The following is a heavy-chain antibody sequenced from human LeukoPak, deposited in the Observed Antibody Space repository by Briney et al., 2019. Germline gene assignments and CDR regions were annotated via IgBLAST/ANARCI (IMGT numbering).Heavy chain of an antibody. Sequence: PSETLSLTCTVSGGSISTYYWSWIRQPPGKGLEWIGYIYYTGSTNYNPSLKSRVTISLDTSKNQFSLRLSSVTAADTAVYYCARAESGYHFDHWGQGTLVIVSS. J-gene: IGHJ4*02. CDR1: GGSISTYY. CDR3: ARAESGYHFDH. D-gene: IGHD3-22*01. CDR2: IYYTGST. V-gene: IGHV4-59*01.